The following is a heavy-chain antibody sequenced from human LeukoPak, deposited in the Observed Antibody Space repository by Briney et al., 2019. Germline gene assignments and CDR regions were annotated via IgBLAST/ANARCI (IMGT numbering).Heavy chain of an antibody. V-gene: IGHV4-34*01. CDR3: ARGQVYYGSGSYYPRKPFDY. CDR2: IYHGGSN. J-gene: IGHJ4*02. CDR1: GGSFSGYY. Sequence: WETLSLTCAVYGGSFSGYYWSWIRQPPAKGLEWMGEIYHGGSNKYNPSLKSRVTISVDTTKNQFSLKLSSVTAADTAVYYCARGQVYYGSGSYYPRKPFDYWGQGTLVTVSS. D-gene: IGHD3-10*01.